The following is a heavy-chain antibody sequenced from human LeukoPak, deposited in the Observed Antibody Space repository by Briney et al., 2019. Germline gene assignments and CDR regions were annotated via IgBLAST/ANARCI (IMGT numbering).Heavy chain of an antibody. CDR1: GAPVSSGNCY. CDR2: IYTSGST. D-gene: IGHD3-3*01. J-gene: IGHJ3*01. CDR3: ARALPDFWSGLGQ. V-gene: IGHV4-61*02. Sequence: PSETLSLTCTVSGAPVSSGNCYWSWIRQPAGKGPEWIGRIYTSGSTNYNPSLKSRVTISVDTSKNQVSLKLSSVTAADTAVYYCARALPDFWSGLGQWGQGTMVTVSS.